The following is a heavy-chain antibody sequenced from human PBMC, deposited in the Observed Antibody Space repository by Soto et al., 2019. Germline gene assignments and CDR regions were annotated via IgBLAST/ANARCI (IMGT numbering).Heavy chain of an antibody. CDR3: AKHSKGGLH. J-gene: IGHJ4*02. D-gene: IGHD2-2*01. CDR1: GYSFAAYW. CDR2: IYPGDSDT. V-gene: IGHV5-51*01. Sequence: GESLKISCQGSGYSFAAYWVVWVRQMPGKGLDWMGIIYPGDSDTRYSPSFQGQVTISADKSISTAYLQWSSLKASDTAMYYCAKHSKGGLHWGQGALVTVSS.